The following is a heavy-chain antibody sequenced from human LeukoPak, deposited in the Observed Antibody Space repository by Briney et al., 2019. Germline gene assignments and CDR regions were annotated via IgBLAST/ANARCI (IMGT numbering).Heavy chain of an antibody. CDR3: AGSTLRAFDI. Sequence: PSETLSLTCAVYGGSFSSYYWGWIRQPPGKGLEWIGSIYYSGSTYYNPSLKSRVTISVDTSKNQFSLKLSSVTAADTAVYYCAGSTLRAFDIWGQGTMVTVSS. J-gene: IGHJ3*02. CDR1: GGSFSSYY. V-gene: IGHV4-59*05. CDR2: IYYSGST.